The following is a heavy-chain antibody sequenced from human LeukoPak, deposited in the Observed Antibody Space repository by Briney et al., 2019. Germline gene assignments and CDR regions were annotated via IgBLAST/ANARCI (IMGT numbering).Heavy chain of an antibody. CDR3: ARERIAVAGPNDAFDI. D-gene: IGHD6-19*01. V-gene: IGHV4-59*01. Sequence: TSETLSLTCTVSGGSISSYYWSWIRQPPGKGLEWIGYIYYSGSTNYNPSLKSRVTISVDTSKNQFSLKLSSVTAADTAVYYCARERIAVAGPNDAFDIWGQGTMVTVSS. CDR2: IYYSGST. J-gene: IGHJ3*02. CDR1: GGSISSYY.